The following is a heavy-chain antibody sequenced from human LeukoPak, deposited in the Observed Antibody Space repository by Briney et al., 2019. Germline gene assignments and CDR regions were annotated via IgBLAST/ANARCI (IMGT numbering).Heavy chain of an antibody. J-gene: IGHJ3*02. CDR3: ARPGGDLHAFDI. CDR1: GGSITSGSSF. D-gene: IGHD6-25*01. Sequence: SETLSLTCTVSGGSITSGSSFWSWIRQPPGKGLAWIGSISTSGSTYYNPSLKSRSTIAVDRSNNQLSLKMTSVTAADTAVYYCARPGGDLHAFDIWGQGTTVTVSS. V-gene: IGHV4-39*01. CDR2: ISTSGST.